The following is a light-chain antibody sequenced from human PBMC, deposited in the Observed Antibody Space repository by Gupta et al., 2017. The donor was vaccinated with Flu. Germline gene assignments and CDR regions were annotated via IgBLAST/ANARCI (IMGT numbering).Light chain of an antibody. CDR2: SAS. CDR3: QQTQTFPRT. V-gene: IGKV1-12*01. J-gene: IGKJ1*01. Sequence: DIQMTQFPSSVSASVGDRVTLTCRASQDISNGVVWYQQLPGKAPKILIFSASTLASGVPSRFNGSGSGTEFTLTINSLQAEDFATYFCQQTQTFPRTFGQGTRIEVK. CDR1: QDISNG.